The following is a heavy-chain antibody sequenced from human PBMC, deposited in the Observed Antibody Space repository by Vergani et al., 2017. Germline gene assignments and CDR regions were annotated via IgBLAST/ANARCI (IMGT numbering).Heavy chain of an antibody. CDR3: LVAAAGTGYYYYYMDV. CDR2: IKQDGSEK. V-gene: IGHV3-7*01. Sequence: VQLVESGGGVVQPGRSLRLSCAASGFTFSSYWMSWVRQAPGKGLEWVANIKQDGSEKYYVDSVKGRFTISRDNAKNSLYLQMNSLRAEDTAVYYCLVAAAGTGYYYYYMDVWGKGTTVTVSS. CDR1: GFTFSSYW. D-gene: IGHD6-13*01. J-gene: IGHJ6*03.